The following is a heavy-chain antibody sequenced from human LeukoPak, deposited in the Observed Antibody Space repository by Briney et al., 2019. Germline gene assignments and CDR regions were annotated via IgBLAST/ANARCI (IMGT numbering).Heavy chain of an antibody. J-gene: IGHJ4*02. V-gene: IGHV4-38-2*02. D-gene: IGHD2-2*01. Sequence: SETLSLTCTVSGYSISSGYYWGWIRQPPGKGLEWVGSIYHSGSTYYNPSLKSRVTISVDTSKNQFSLKLSSVTAADTAVYYCAREPPGYCSSSSCTFYLDYWGQGTLVTVSS. CDR1: GYSISSGYY. CDR3: AREPPGYCSSSSCTFYLDY. CDR2: IYHSGST.